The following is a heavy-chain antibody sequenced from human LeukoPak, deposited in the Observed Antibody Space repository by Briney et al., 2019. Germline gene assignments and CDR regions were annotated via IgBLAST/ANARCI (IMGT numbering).Heavy chain of an antibody. Sequence: ASVKVSCKASGYTFTGYYMHWVRQAPGQGLEWMGWINPNSGGTNYAQKFQGRVTVTRDTSISTAYMELSRLRSDDTAVYYCARGRSSGWYRPNYMDVWGKGTTVTVSS. D-gene: IGHD6-19*01. CDR1: GYTFTGYY. V-gene: IGHV1-2*02. CDR3: ARGRSSGWYRPNYMDV. CDR2: INPNSGGT. J-gene: IGHJ6*03.